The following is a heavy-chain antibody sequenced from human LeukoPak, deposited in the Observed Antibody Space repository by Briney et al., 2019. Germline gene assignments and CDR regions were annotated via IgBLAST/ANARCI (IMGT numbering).Heavy chain of an antibody. J-gene: IGHJ3*01. V-gene: IGHV3-30*02. D-gene: IGHD6-13*01. CDR3: AKSRGYSSSWDDAFDV. CDR2: IRYDGTKK. Sequence: QTGGSLRLSCEASGFTFNTYGMHWVRQAPGKGLEWVAFIRYDGTKKYYADSVRGRFTISRDTSKNTLYLQVNSLRADDTAIYYCAKSRGYSSSWDDAFDVWGQGTMVIVSS. CDR1: GFTFNTYG.